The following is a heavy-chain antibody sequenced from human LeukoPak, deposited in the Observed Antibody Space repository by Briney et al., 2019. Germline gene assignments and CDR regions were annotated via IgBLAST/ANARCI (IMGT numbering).Heavy chain of an antibody. CDR2: IIPIFGTA. D-gene: IGHD6-19*01. V-gene: IGHV1-69*06. J-gene: IGHJ3*02. Sequence: GASVKVSCKASGGTVSSYAISWVRQAPGHGLEWMGGIIPIFGTANYAQKFQGRVTITADKSTSTAYMELSSLRSEDTAVYYCARTVAGTLLGAFDIWGQGTMVTVSS. CDR1: GGTVSSYA. CDR3: ARTVAGTLLGAFDI.